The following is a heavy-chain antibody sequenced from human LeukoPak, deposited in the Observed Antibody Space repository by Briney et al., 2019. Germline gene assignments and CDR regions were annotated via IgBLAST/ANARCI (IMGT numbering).Heavy chain of an antibody. CDR1: GFTFSSYS. CDR2: ISSSSSYI. D-gene: IGHD5-12*01. J-gene: IGHJ3*02. CDR3: ARDSKRWLPNPDAFDI. Sequence: GGSLRLSCAASGFTFSSYSMNWVRQAPGKGLEWVSSISSSSSYIYYADSVKGRFTISRDNAKNSLYLQMNTLRAEDTAVYYCARDSKRWLPNPDAFDIWGKGTMVTVTS. V-gene: IGHV3-21*01.